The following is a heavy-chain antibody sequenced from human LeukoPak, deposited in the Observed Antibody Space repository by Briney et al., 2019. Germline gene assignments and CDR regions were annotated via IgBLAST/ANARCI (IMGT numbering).Heavy chain of an antibody. Sequence: SVKVSCKASGGTFSSYAISWVRQAPGQGLEWMGGIIPIFGTANYAQKFQGRVTITADESTSTAYMELSSLRSEDTAVYYCARESATGGYYDSSGRHYYFDYWGQGTLVTVSS. D-gene: IGHD3-22*01. CDR1: GGTFSSYA. V-gene: IGHV1-69*13. CDR3: ARESATGGYYDSSGRHYYFDY. CDR2: IIPIFGTA. J-gene: IGHJ4*02.